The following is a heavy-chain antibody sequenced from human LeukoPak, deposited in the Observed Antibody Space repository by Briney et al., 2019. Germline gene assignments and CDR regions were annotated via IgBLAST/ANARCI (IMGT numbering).Heavy chain of an antibody. Sequence: PGGSLRLSCAASGFTFSSYSMNWVRQAPGKGLEWVSYISSSSSTIYYADSVKGRFTISRDNAKNSLYLQMNSLRAEDTAVYYCARESESSYGDYIPEPLGCWGQGTLVTVSS. CDR3: ARESESSYGDYIPEPLGC. J-gene: IGHJ4*02. V-gene: IGHV3-48*04. CDR2: ISSSSSTI. D-gene: IGHD4-17*01. CDR1: GFTFSSYS.